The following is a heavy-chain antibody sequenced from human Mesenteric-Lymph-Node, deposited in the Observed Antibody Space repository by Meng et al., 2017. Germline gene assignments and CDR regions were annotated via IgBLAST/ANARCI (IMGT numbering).Heavy chain of an antibody. J-gene: IGHJ4*02. Sequence: QGQLGQAGAEVKKPGASVKVACKASGYTFTGYYMHWGRQAPGQGLEWMGRINPNSGGTNYAQKFQGRVTMTRDTSISTAYMELSRLRSDDTAVYYCAREEGGYCTNGVCYRRGTGSNDYWGQGTLVTVSS. D-gene: IGHD2-8*01. V-gene: IGHV1-2*06. CDR3: AREEGGYCTNGVCYRRGTGSNDY. CDR2: INPNSGGT. CDR1: GYTFTGYY.